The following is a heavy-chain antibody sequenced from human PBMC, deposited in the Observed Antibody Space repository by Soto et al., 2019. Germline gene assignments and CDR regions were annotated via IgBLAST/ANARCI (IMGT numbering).Heavy chain of an antibody. CDR1: GFTVSTKY. V-gene: IGHV3-53*01. Sequence: EVQLVESGGGLIQPGGSLRLSCAASGFTVSTKYMNWVRQAPGRGLEWVSVIYPGGNTYYTDSVKGRFTISRDSSRNTMFPQMNSLRAEDPALYYCAGETYYYGSGNYGWFDPWGQGTLVTVSS. J-gene: IGHJ5*02. CDR3: AGETYYYGSGNYGWFDP. D-gene: IGHD3-10*01. CDR2: IYPGGNT.